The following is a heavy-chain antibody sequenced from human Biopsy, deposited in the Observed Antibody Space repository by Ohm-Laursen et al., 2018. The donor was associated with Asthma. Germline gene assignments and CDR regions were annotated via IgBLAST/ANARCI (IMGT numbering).Heavy chain of an antibody. V-gene: IGHV4-34*01. Sequence: SETLSLTCDVYPGSFSGFFWTWIRQSPGKGLEWIGETNERGVTNNNPSLKSRVIISIDTYWNRVSLKLNSVTGANTAVYYCARGQELDVWGQGTTVTVSS. J-gene: IGHJ6*02. CDR2: TNERGVT. CDR1: PGSFSGFF. CDR3: ARGQELDV.